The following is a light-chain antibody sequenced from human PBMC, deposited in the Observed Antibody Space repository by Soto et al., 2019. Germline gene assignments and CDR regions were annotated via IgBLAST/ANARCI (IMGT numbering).Light chain of an antibody. J-gene: IGKJ1*01. CDR2: VTS. Sequence: EIVVTQSPSTLSVSTGERVPLSCRASQSVSSSLAWYQQRPGLAPRLLLSVTSTRADGIAARFSGSGSGTEFTLTISSLQSEDSAVYYCQQYVHWPPGAFGQGTTV. V-gene: IGKV3-15*01. CDR1: QSVSSS. CDR3: QQYVHWPPGA.